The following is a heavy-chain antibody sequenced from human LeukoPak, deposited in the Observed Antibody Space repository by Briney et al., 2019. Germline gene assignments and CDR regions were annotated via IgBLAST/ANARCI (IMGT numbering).Heavy chain of an antibody. Sequence: PSETLSLTCTVSGGSISGTSYYWGWIRQPPGKGLEWIGSIYYSGSTYYNPSLKSRVTISVDTSKNQFSLKLSSVTAADTAVYYCARDARTTTAYDYWGQGTLVTVSS. D-gene: IGHD2-2*01. J-gene: IGHJ4*02. CDR2: IYYSGST. CDR1: GGSISGTSYY. CDR3: ARDARTTTAYDY. V-gene: IGHV4-39*07.